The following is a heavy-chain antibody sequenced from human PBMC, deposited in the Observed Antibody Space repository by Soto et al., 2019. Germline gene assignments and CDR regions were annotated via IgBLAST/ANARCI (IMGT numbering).Heavy chain of an antibody. V-gene: IGHV4-34*01. J-gene: IGHJ4*02. CDR3: ARGGYWTFDY. CDR2: INHSGST. Sequence: NPSETLSLTCAVYGGSFRGYYWSWIRQPPGKGLEWIGEINHSGSTNYNPSLKRRVTIPVDTSKNQFSLNLSSVTAADTAVYYCARGGYWTFDYWGQGILVTVSS. CDR1: GGSFRGYY. D-gene: IGHD1-1*01.